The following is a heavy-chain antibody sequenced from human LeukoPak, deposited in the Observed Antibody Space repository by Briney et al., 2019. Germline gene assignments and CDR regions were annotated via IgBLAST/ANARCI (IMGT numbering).Heavy chain of an antibody. Sequence: GRSLRLSCEASGFTFEDYAMHWVRHAPGRGLEWVSGISWNSGSIGYADSVKGRFTISRDNAKNSLYLQMNSLRAEDTALYYCAKGPLFYYGSVGNFDYWGQGTLVTVSS. CDR2: ISWNSGSI. J-gene: IGHJ4*02. V-gene: IGHV3-9*01. CDR1: GFTFEDYA. D-gene: IGHD3-10*01. CDR3: AKGPLFYYGSVGNFDY.